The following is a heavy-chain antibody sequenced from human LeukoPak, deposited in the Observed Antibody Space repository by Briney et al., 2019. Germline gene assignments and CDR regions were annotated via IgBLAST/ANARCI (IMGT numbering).Heavy chain of an antibody. J-gene: IGHJ5*02. CDR3: ARVSCSGGACPFGSWFDP. Sequence: SETLSLTCTVSGGSITSGSYYWGWIRQPPGKGLEWIGSIYYSGSTYYNPSLKSRVTISVDTSNKLFSLKLSSVTAADTAGYYCARVSCSGGACPFGSWFDPWGQGTLVTVSS. CDR2: IYYSGST. D-gene: IGHD2-15*01. CDR1: GGSITSGSYY. V-gene: IGHV4-39*02.